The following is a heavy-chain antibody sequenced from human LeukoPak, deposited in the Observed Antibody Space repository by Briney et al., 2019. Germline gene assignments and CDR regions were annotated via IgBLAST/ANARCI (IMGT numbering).Heavy chain of an antibody. CDR1: GFTFSSYN. CDR2: ISSSSSTI. CDR3: ARGIDY. V-gene: IGHV3-48*01. J-gene: IGHJ4*02. Sequence: GGSLRLSCAASGFTFSSYNMNWVRQAPGKGLDWVSYISSSSSTIYYADSVKGRFTVSRDNAKNSVYLQMNSLRAEDTAVYYCARGIDYWGQGTLVTVSS.